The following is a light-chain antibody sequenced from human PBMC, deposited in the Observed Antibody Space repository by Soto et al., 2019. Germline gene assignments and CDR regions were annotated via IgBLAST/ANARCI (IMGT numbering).Light chain of an antibody. CDR1: TSNIGTLY. CDR3: AAWDDNLNAYV. V-gene: IGLV1-47*02. CDR2: LGD. Sequence: QSVLTQPPSASSTPGQTVTLSCSGSTSNIGTLYVYWYQHLPGTAPKLLIYLGDQRASGVSDRFSGSKSGTSASLAINGLRSDDEADYYCAAWDDNLNAYVFGSGTKLTVL. J-gene: IGLJ1*01.